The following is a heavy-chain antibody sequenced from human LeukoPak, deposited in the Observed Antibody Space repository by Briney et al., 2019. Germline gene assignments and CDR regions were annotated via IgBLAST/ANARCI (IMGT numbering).Heavy chain of an antibody. CDR1: GFTFSSST. CDR2: ISSSSTYI. V-gene: IGHV3-21*01. CDR3: ARDFLNAIDI. Sequence: GRSLRLSCAPSGFTFSSSTMTWVRQSPGEGLGWVSSISSSSTYIYYADSVKGRFIISRDNAKNSLYLQMNSLRAEDTAVFYCARDFLNAIDIWGQGAMVTVSS. J-gene: IGHJ3*02.